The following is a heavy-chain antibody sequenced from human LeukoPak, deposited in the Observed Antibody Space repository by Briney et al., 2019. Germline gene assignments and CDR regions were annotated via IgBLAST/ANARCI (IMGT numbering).Heavy chain of an antibody. J-gene: IGHJ3*02. D-gene: IGHD1-1*01. Sequence: SETLSLTCTVSGGSISSYYWSWVRQPPAKGLEWIGYIYYSGSTNYNPSLKSRVTISVDTSKNQFSLKLSSVTAADTAVYYCARSHMEAFDIWGQGTMVTVSS. CDR1: GGSISSYY. CDR3: ARSHMEAFDI. V-gene: IGHV4-59*01. CDR2: IYYSGST.